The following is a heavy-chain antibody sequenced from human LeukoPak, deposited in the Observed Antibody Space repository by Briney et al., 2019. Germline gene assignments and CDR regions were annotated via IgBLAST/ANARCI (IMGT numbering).Heavy chain of an antibody. CDR2: ISGSGGST. Sequence: GGSLRLSCAASGFTFSNYAMSWVRQAPGKGLEWVSSISGSGGSTYYADSVKGRLTISRDNSKNTLYLQMNSLRAEDTAIYYCAKAQNYYDSSGYPYYFDYWGQGTLVTVSS. CDR1: GFTFSNYA. V-gene: IGHV3-23*01. J-gene: IGHJ4*02. D-gene: IGHD3-22*01. CDR3: AKAQNYYDSSGYPYYFDY.